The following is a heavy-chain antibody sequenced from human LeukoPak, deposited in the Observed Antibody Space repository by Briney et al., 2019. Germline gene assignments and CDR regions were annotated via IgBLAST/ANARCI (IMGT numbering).Heavy chain of an antibody. Sequence: KPSETLSLTCTVSGASISSNNYYWAWIRQPPGKGLEWIGSFYYPGSTYYNPSLKSRVTISIDASRNQFSLNLSSVTAADTAVYYCASRSGGDYWGQGTLVTVSS. D-gene: IGHD3-10*01. CDR2: FYYPGST. V-gene: IGHV4-39*01. J-gene: IGHJ4*02. CDR3: ASRSGGDY. CDR1: GASISSNNYY.